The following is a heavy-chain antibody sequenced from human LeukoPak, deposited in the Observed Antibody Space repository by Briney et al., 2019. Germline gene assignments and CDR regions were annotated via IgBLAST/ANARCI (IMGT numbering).Heavy chain of an antibody. J-gene: IGHJ4*02. Sequence: GGSLRLSCAASGFTFNTFWMSWVRQAPGKGLEWVANIKQDGSEKYYVGSVKGRFTISRDNAEDSLYLQMNSLRAEDTAVYYCERKGYSYGGFDYWGQGTLVTVSS. CDR3: ERKGYSYGGFDY. D-gene: IGHD5-18*01. V-gene: IGHV3-7*01. CDR2: IKQDGSEK. CDR1: GFTFNTFW.